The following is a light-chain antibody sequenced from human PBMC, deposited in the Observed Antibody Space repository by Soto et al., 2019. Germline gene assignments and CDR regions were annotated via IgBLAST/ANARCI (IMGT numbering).Light chain of an antibody. J-gene: IGKJ3*01. CDR3: HQYNSYWFT. CDR1: QSISSW. Sequence: DIQMTQSPSTLSASVGDRVTITCRASQSISSWLAWYQQKPGQAPKLLIYDASSLESGVPSRFSGSGSGTEFSLTISSLQPDDFATEYCHQYNSYWFTFGPGTKVYIK. V-gene: IGKV1-5*01. CDR2: DAS.